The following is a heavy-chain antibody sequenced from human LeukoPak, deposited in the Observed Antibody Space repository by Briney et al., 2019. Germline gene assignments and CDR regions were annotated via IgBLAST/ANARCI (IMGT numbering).Heavy chain of an antibody. CDR1: GFSFDDYA. Sequence: PGRSLRLSCAASGFSFDDYAIHWVRQPPGKGLEWVSGISWNSKNMVYADSVKGRFTISRDNAKNSLYLQMNSLRAEDTALYYCAKDMGGGYDSNDDAFDIWGQGTMVTVSS. CDR3: AKDMGGGYDSNDDAFDI. V-gene: IGHV3-9*01. J-gene: IGHJ3*02. D-gene: IGHD5-12*01. CDR2: ISWNSKNM.